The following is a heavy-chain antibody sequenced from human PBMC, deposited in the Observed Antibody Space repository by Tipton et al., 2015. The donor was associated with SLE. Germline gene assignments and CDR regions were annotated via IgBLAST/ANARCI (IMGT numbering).Heavy chain of an antibody. D-gene: IGHD2-2*01. Sequence: TLSLTCAVYGGSFSGYYWSWIRQPPGKGLEWIGEINHSGSTNYNPSLKSRVTISIDTSKNQFSLKVSSVTAADTAVYYCARGRYGSSTSCSYYFDYWGQGTLVTVSS. CDR1: GGSFSGYY. CDR2: INHSGST. V-gene: IGHV4-34*01. J-gene: IGHJ4*02. CDR3: ARGRYGSSTSCSYYFDY.